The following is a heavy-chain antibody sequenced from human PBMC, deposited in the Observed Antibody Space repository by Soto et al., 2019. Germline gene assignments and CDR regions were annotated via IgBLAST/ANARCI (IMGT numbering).Heavy chain of an antibody. CDR3: AKDFKVSGSYYGSLNYYYGMDV. CDR2: ISYDGSLK. Sequence: LRLSCAAPGFTFSSYGMHWVRQAPGKGLEWVAIISYDGSLKYYADSVKGRFTISRDNSKSALYLQMNSLRPEDTAVYYCAKDFKVSGSYYGSLNYYYGMDVWGQGTTVTVSS. D-gene: IGHD3-10*01. V-gene: IGHV3-30*18. CDR1: GFTFSSYG. J-gene: IGHJ6*02.